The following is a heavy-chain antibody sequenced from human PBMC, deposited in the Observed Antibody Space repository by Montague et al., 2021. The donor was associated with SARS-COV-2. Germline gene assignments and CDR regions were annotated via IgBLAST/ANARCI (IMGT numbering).Heavy chain of an antibody. CDR2: IYTSGST. CDR3: ARSREEFTSIAGIRTGGMYYFDS. CDR1: GGSISSGSYY. V-gene: IGHV4-61*02. J-gene: IGHJ4*02. D-gene: IGHD3-3*02. Sequence: TLSLTCTVSGGSISSGSYYWSWIRQPAGKGLEWIGRIYTSGSTNYNPSLKSRVSMSVDTSKNQFSPKMSSVTAADTAVFYCARSREEFTSIAGIRTGGMYYFDSGGQGTLVTVSS.